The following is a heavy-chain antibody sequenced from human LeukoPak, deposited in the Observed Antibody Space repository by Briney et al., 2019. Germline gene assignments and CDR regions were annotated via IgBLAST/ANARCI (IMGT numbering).Heavy chain of an antibody. V-gene: IGHV1-46*01. D-gene: IGHD4-17*01. J-gene: IGHJ3*02. CDR2: INPSGGST. CDR3: ARRGHYGDHAAFDI. Sequence: ASVKVSCKASGYTFTSYDINWVRQATGQGLEWMGIINPSGGSTSYAQKFQGRVTMTRDMSTSTVYMELSSLRSEDTAVYYCARRGHYGDHAAFDIWGQGTMVTVSS. CDR1: GYTFTSYD.